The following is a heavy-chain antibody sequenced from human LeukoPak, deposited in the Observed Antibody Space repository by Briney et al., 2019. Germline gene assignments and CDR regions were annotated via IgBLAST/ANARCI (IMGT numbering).Heavy chain of an antibody. V-gene: IGHV4-4*02. D-gene: IGHD6-13*01. CDR1: GGSITSTNY. J-gene: IGHJ4*02. Sequence: PSETLSLTCGVSGGSITSTNYWTWVRQPPGKRLEWIGEVNLQGSTNYNPSLMGRVAISVDMSENHISLQLTSVTAADTALYHCAKGRTWAAGIFDYWGQGTLVTVSS. CDR2: VNLQGST. CDR3: AKGRTWAAGIFDY.